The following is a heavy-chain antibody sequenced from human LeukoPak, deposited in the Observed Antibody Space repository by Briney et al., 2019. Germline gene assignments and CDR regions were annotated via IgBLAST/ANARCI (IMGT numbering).Heavy chain of an antibody. Sequence: PSETLSLTCTVSGGSICSSSYYWGWIRQPPGKGLEWIGSIYYSGSTYYNPSLKSRVTISVDTSKNQFSLKLSSVTAADTAVYYCARLEPYYYDSSDPTTFDYWGQGTLVTVSS. CDR2: IYYSGST. V-gene: IGHV4-39*01. D-gene: IGHD3-22*01. J-gene: IGHJ4*02. CDR3: ARLEPYYYDSSDPTTFDY. CDR1: GGSICSSSYY.